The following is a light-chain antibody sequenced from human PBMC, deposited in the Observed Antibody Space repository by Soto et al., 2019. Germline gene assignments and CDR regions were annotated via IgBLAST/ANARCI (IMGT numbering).Light chain of an antibody. Sequence: DIQMTQSPSSLSASVGDRVTITCRASQGISNYLAWYQQQPGKVPKLLIYVASTLQSGVPSRFSGSGSGTDFTLTISSLQHEDVANYYCQKYNRAPWTFGQGTKVEIK. V-gene: IGKV1-27*01. CDR2: VAS. CDR1: QGISNY. J-gene: IGKJ1*01. CDR3: QKYNRAPWT.